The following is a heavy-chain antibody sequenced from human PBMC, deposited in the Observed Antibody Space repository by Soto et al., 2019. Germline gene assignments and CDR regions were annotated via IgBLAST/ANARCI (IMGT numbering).Heavy chain of an antibody. CDR3: GGIRHFGLQYFFGH. J-gene: IGHJ4*02. CDR2: IYYSGST. D-gene: IGHD3-3*02. Sequence: SETLSLTCTVSGGSISSYYWTWIRQPPGKGLEWIGYIYYSGSTNYNPSLKSRVTISVDTSKNQFSLKLSSVTAADTAVYYCGGIRHFGLQYFFGHLGQGTPVTVSS. V-gene: IGHV4-59*08. CDR1: GGSISSYY.